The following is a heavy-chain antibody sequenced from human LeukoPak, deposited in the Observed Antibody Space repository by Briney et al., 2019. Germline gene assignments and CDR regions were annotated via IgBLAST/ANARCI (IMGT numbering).Heavy chain of an antibody. CDR3: ARHARRVAGTDWFDP. J-gene: IGHJ5*02. CDR1: GDSVSSNSAA. CDR2: TYYRSKWYN. V-gene: IGHV6-1*01. Sequence: SQTLSLTCAISGDSVSSNSAAWNWFRQSPSRGLEWLGRTYYRSKWYNDYAVSVKSRITINPDTSKNQFSLQLNSVTPEDTALYYCARHARRVAGTDWFDPWGQGTLVTVSS. D-gene: IGHD6-19*01.